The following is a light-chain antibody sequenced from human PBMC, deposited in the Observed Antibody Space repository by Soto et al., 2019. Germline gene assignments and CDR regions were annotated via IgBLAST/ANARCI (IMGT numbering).Light chain of an antibody. CDR2: EVN. V-gene: IGLV2-14*01. Sequence: QSALTQPASVSGSPGQSITISCTEITSDVGGFHYVSWYQQHPGKAPKLLIYEVNNRPSGVSHRFSGSKAGNTASLTISGLQPDDEADYYCSSYRSSSTLYIFXSATNLTVL. J-gene: IGLJ1*01. CDR1: TSDVGGFHY. CDR3: SSYRSSSTLYI.